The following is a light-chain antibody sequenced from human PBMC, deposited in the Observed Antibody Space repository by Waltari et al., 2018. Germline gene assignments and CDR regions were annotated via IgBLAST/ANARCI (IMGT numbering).Light chain of an antibody. CDR2: DAS. CDR1: QSVSSY. CDR3: QQRAVRPPVT. Sequence: VVLTQSPATLSLSPGASATLSCRPSQSVSSYLAWYQQKPGQAPRRLIYDASDRGSRVPASCSGSGSGTHFTLTISSREHEDYAVYYFQQRAVRPPVTFGQGTRVEMK. J-gene: IGKJ1*01. V-gene: IGKV3-11*01.